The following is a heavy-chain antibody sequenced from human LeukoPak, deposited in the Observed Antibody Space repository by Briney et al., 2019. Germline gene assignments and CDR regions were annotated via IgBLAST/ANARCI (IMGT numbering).Heavy chain of an antibody. V-gene: IGHV3-30*14. CDR2: ISFNGGNK. CDR3: ARDESSGSNY. D-gene: IGHD6-19*01. CDR1: GFTFSSHA. Sequence: GGSLRLSCVASGFTFSSHAIHWVRQAPGKGLEWVAVISFNGGNKNYADSVGGRFTISRDKSKNTLYLQMNSLRAEDTAVYYCARDESSGSNYWGQGTLVTVSS. J-gene: IGHJ4*02.